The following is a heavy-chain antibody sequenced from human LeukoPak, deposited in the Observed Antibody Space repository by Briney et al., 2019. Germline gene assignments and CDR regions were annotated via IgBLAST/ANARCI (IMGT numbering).Heavy chain of an antibody. CDR1: GFTFSSYS. J-gene: IGHJ5*02. D-gene: IGHD2-15*01. Sequence: GSLRLSCAASGFTFSSYSMNWVRQAPGKGLEWVSSISSSSSYIYYADSVKGRFTISRDNAKNSLYLQMNSLRAEDTAVYYCAREGSLVVVAANWFDPWGQGTLVTVSS. CDR3: AREGSLVVVAANWFDP. CDR2: ISSSSSYI. V-gene: IGHV3-21*01.